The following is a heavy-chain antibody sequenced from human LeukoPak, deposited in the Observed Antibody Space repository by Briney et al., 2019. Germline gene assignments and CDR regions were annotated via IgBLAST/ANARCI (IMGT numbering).Heavy chain of an antibody. Sequence: SETLSLTCTVSGGSISSYYWSWIRQPPGKGLEWIGYIYYSGSTNYNPSLKSRVTISVDTSKNQFSLKLSSVTAADTAVYYCAREYYYVSSGYSHNWFDPWGQGTLVTVSS. D-gene: IGHD3-22*01. CDR2: IYYSGST. V-gene: IGHV4-59*01. CDR3: AREYYYVSSGYSHNWFDP. CDR1: GGSISSYY. J-gene: IGHJ5*02.